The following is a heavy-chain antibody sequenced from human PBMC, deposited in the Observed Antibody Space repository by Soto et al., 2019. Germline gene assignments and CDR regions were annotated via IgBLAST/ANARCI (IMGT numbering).Heavy chain of an antibody. Sequence: EMQLVESGGGLVQPGRSLRLSCAASGFTFDDYAMYWVRQGPGKGLEWVSGISWDSGRIGYADSVKGRFTISRDNVKNSLYLQMNSLRPEDTALYYCAKARLWGGDGYNSYYYNAMDVWGQGTTVTVSS. CDR3: AKARLWGGDGYNSYYYNAMDV. CDR2: ISWDSGRI. J-gene: IGHJ6*02. V-gene: IGHV3-9*01. CDR1: GFTFDDYA. D-gene: IGHD3-16*01.